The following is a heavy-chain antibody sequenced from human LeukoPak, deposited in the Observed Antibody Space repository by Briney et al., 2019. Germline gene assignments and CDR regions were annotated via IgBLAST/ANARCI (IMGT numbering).Heavy chain of an antibody. Sequence: PGRSLRLSCAASGFTFSSYEMNWVRQAPGKGLEWVSYISSSGSTIYYADSVKGRFTISRDNAKNSLYLQMNSLRAEDTAVYYCARSQWLVHLGPNYFDYWGQGTLVTVSS. CDR2: ISSSGSTI. V-gene: IGHV3-48*03. D-gene: IGHD6-19*01. CDR1: GFTFSSYE. J-gene: IGHJ4*02. CDR3: ARSQWLVHLGPNYFDY.